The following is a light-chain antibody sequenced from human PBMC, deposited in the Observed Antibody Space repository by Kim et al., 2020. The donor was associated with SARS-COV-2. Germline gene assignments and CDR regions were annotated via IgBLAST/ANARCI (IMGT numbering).Light chain of an antibody. CDR1: QSVTSTY. V-gene: IGKV3-20*01. CDR3: QQFGSSRTWT. J-gene: IGKJ1*01. CDR2: GTS. Sequence: DIVLTQSPDTLSLSPGDRATLSCRASQSVTSTYVAWYQQKPGQAPGLLIYGTSTRAAGIPGRFSGSGSGTEYTLTINRLEPEDFAIYYCQQFGSSRTWTFGQGTKVDIK.